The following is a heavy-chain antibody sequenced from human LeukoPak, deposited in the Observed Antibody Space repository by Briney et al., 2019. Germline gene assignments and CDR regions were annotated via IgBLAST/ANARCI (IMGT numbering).Heavy chain of an antibody. J-gene: IGHJ5*02. Sequence: SETLSLTCTVSGGSISSYYWSWIRQPPGKGLEWIGYIYYSGSTNYNPSLKSRVTISVGTSKNQFSLKLSSVTAADTAVYYCARESSSSWYGNWFDPWGQGTLVTVSS. CDR3: ARESSSSWYGNWFDP. CDR2: IYYSGST. CDR1: GGSISSYY. D-gene: IGHD6-13*01. V-gene: IGHV4-59*01.